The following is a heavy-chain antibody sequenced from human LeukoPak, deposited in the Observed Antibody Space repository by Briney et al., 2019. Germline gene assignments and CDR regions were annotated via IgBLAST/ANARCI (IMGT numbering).Heavy chain of an antibody. V-gene: IGHV3-21*01. CDR2: ISSSSSYI. D-gene: IGHD4-17*01. J-gene: IGHJ3*02. CDR3: ARVANYGDYDAFDI. CDR1: GFTFSSYS. Sequence: GRSLRLSCAASGFTFSSYSMNWVRQAPGKGLEWVSSISSSSSYIYYADSVKGRFTISRDNAKNSLYLQMNSLRAEDTAVYYCARVANYGDYDAFDIWGQGTMVTVSS.